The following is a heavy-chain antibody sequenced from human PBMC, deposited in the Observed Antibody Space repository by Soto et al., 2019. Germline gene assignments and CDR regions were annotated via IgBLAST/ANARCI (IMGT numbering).Heavy chain of an antibody. Sequence: QVQLQESGPGRVKPSGTLSLTCAGSGGSISSSNWWSWVRQPPGKGLEWIGEIYHSGSTNYNPSLKSRVTISVDKSKNQFSLKLSSVTDADTAVYYCERLLYSSSSVFDYWGQGTLVTVSS. J-gene: IGHJ4*02. V-gene: IGHV4-4*02. CDR3: ERLLYSSSSVFDY. CDR1: GGSISSSNW. CDR2: IYHSGST. D-gene: IGHD6-6*01.